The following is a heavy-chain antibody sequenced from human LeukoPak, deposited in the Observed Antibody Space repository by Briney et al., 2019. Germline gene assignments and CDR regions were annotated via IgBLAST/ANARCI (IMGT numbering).Heavy chain of an antibody. CDR2: IYYSGST. J-gene: IGHJ4*02. V-gene: IGHV4-59*08. Sequence: SETLSLTCTVSGGSISSYYWSWIRQPPGKGLEWIGYIYYSGSTNYNPSLKSRVTISVDTSKNQFSLKLSSVTAADTAVYYCARSTTPSGWPYFDYWGQGTLVTVSS. D-gene: IGHD6-19*01. CDR3: ARSTTPSGWPYFDY. CDR1: GGSISSYY.